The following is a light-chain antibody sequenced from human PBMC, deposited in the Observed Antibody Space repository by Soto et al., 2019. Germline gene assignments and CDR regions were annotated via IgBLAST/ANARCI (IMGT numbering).Light chain of an antibody. CDR3: SLYTSSSTVV. J-gene: IGLJ1*01. CDR1: SSDVGSYNR. CDR2: QVS. Sequence: QSVLTQPPSVSGSPGQSVTISCTGTSSDVGSYNRVSWYQQPPATAPKLMIYQVSNRPSGVPDRFSGSKSGNTASLPISGLQAEDEADYYCSLYTSSSTVVFGTGTKVTVL. V-gene: IGLV2-18*01.